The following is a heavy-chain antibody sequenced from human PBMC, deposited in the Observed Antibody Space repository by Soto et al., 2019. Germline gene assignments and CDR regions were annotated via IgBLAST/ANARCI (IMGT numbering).Heavy chain of an antibody. CDR3: AKGRGGYSLGGPLDY. CDR2: ISYDGSNK. J-gene: IGHJ4*02. D-gene: IGHD5-18*01. Sequence: QVQLVESGGGVVQPGRSLRLSCAASRITFNNFGMHWVRQAPGKGLEWVAAISYDGSNKYYEDSVRGRFTISRDNSKNTLYLQMNSLRAEDTAVYYCAKGRGGYSLGGPLDYWGQGTLVTVSS. CDR1: RITFNNFG. V-gene: IGHV3-30*18.